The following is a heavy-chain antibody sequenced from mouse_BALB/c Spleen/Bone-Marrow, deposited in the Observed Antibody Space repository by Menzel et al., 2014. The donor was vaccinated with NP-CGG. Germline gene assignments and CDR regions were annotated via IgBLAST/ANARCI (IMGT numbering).Heavy chain of an antibody. J-gene: IGHJ2*01. CDR2: INPSNGRT. CDR3: ARRATTVVATDY. Sequence: AELVKPGASVKLSCKASGYTFTSYWMHWVKQRPGQGLEWIGEINPSNGRTNYNEKFKSKATLTVDKSSSTAYMQLSSLTSEDPAVYYCARRATTVVATDYWGQGTTLTVSS. D-gene: IGHD1-1*01. V-gene: IGHV1S81*02. CDR1: GYTFTSYW.